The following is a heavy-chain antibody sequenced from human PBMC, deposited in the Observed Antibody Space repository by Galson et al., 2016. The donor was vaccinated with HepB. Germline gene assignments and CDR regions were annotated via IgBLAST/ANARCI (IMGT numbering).Heavy chain of an antibody. Sequence: SLRLSCAASGFTFSSYAMSWVRQAPGKGLEWVSAISGSGGSIYYADSVKGRFTISRDNAKNSLYLQMNSLRAEDTAVYFCARAYQYTLDYWGQGTLVTVSS. J-gene: IGHJ4*02. CDR3: ARAYQYTLDY. V-gene: IGHV3-23*01. CDR2: ISGSGGSI. D-gene: IGHD1-1*01. CDR1: GFTFSSYA.